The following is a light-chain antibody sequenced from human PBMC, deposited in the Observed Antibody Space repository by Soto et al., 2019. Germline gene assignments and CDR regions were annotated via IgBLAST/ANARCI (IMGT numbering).Light chain of an antibody. CDR1: SSKIGSNT. CDR3: AAWDDSLNGVYV. Sequence: QSVLAQPPSASGTPGPRVTISCSGGSSKIGSNTVNWYQQLPGTAPKLLIYSNNQRPSGVPDRFSGSKSGTSASLAISGLQSEDEADYYCAAWDDSLNGVYVFGTGTKVTVL. CDR2: SNN. V-gene: IGLV1-44*01. J-gene: IGLJ1*01.